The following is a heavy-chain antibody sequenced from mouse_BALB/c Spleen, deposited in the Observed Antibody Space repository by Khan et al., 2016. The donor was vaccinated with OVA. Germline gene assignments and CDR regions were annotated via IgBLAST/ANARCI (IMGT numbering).Heavy chain of an antibody. CDR3: TISGYANPFAY. CDR1: GYTFSSYY. D-gene: IGHD2-10*02. J-gene: IGHJ3*01. V-gene: IGHV1S81*02. CDR2: IHPSNGGT. Sequence: QVQLQQSGAELVKPGASVRLSCKASGYTFSSYYMYWVKQRPGQGLEWIGGIHPSNGGTYFNEKFKTKATLTVDKSSSTAYMQLSSLTSEDSAVFYCTISGYANPFAYWGQGTLVTVSA.